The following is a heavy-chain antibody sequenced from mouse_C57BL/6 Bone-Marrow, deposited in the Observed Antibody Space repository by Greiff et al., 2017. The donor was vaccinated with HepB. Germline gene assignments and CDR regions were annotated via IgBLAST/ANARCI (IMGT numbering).Heavy chain of an antibody. CDR3: ARGGAYSNYGFAY. J-gene: IGHJ3*01. D-gene: IGHD2-5*01. Sequence: QVQLQQSGPELVKPGASVKISCKASGYAFSSSWMNWVKQRPGKGLVWIGRIYPGDGDTNYNGKFKGKATLTADKSSSTAYMQLSSLTSEDSAVYFCARGGAYSNYGFAYWGQGTLVTVSA. CDR2: IYPGDGDT. CDR1: GYAFSSSW. V-gene: IGHV1-82*01.